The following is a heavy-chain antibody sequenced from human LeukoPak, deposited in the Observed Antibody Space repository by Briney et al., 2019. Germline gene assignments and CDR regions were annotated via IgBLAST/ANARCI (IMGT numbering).Heavy chain of an antibody. D-gene: IGHD5-18*01. CDR2: ISGSGGST. CDR1: GFTFSSYA. V-gene: IGHV3-23*01. CDR3: AKDGGGYSYGAYYYFDY. J-gene: IGHJ4*02. Sequence: GRSLRLSCAASGFTFSSYAMSWVRQAPGKGLEWVSAISGSGGSTYYADSVKGRFTISRDNAKNSLYLQMNSLRAEDTALYYCAKDGGGYSYGAYYYFDYWGQGTLVTVSS.